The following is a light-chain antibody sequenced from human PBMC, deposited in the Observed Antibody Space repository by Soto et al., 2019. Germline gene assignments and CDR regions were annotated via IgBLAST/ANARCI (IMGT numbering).Light chain of an antibody. V-gene: IGKV3-15*01. Sequence: EIVMTQSPATLSVSPGERATLSCRASQSVSSNLAWYQQKPGQAPRLLIYGASTRATGIPARFSGSGSGTEFTLTISSVQSEDFAVYYCQQYNNWPPITCDQGTKLQIK. CDR3: QQYNNWPPIT. J-gene: IGKJ2*01. CDR2: GAS. CDR1: QSVSSN.